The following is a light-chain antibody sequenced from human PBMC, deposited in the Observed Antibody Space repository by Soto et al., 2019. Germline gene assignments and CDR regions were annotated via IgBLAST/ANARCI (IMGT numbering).Light chain of an antibody. Sequence: DIQMTQSPSTLSASVGDRVTITCRASQSISSWLAWYQQKPGKAPKLLIYDASSLESGVPSRFSGSGSGTEFTLTISSLQPDDFATYYCQQYNSYSKPFGQGPKVEIK. J-gene: IGKJ1*01. V-gene: IGKV1-5*01. CDR3: QQYNSYSKP. CDR2: DAS. CDR1: QSISSW.